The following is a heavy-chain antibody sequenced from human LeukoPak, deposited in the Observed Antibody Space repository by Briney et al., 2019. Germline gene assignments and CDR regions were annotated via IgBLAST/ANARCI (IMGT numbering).Heavy chain of an antibody. D-gene: IGHD3-9*01. V-gene: IGHV4-31*03. CDR3: ARGRVLRYFDWLFEPFDY. CDR2: IYYSGST. J-gene: IGHJ4*02. Sequence: SETLSLTCTVSGGSISSGGYYWSWIRQHPGKGLEWIGYIYYSGSTYYNPSLKSRVTISVDTSKNQFSLKLSSVTAADTAVYYCARGRVLRYFDWLFEPFDYWGQGTLVTVSS. CDR1: GGSISSGGYY.